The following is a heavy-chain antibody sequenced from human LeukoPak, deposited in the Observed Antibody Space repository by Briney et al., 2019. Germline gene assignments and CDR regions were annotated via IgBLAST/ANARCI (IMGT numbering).Heavy chain of an antibody. CDR2: ISDSSSYI. J-gene: IGHJ4*02. CDR3: ARDRYSSSPYYFDY. CDR1: GFTFSSYT. V-gene: IGHV3-21*01. Sequence: GGSLRLSCAASGFTFSSYTMNWVRQAPGKGLEWVSSISDSSSYIYYAGSVKGRFTISRDNAKDSLYLQMNSLRAEDTAVYYCARDRYSSSPYYFDYWGQGTLVTVSS. D-gene: IGHD6-6*01.